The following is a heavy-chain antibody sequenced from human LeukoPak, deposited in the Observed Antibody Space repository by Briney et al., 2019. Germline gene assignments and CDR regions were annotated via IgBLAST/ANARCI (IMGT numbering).Heavy chain of an antibody. CDR3: ARGGTTYYDFWSGYPNWFDP. J-gene: IGHJ5*02. CDR1: GFTFSSYW. V-gene: IGHV4-34*01. Sequence: GSLRLSCAASGFTFSSYWMSWVRQPPGKGLEWIGEINHSGSTNYNPSLKSRVTISVDTSKNQFSLKLSSVTAADTAVYYRARGGTTYYDFWSGYPNWFDPWGQGTLVTVSS. D-gene: IGHD3-3*01. CDR2: INHSGST.